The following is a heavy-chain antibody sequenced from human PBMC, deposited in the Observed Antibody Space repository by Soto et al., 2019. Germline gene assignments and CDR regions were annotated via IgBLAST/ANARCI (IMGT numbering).Heavy chain of an antibody. V-gene: IGHV4-59*01. D-gene: IGHD6-19*01. Sequence: QVQLQESGPGLVKPSETLSLTCTVSGGSISSYYWSWIRQPPGKGLEWIGYIYYSGSTNYNPSLKRRVTISVDTSKNRFPRRLSSVTAADTAVYYCARGPHGWNYTYMDVWGKGTTVTVSS. CDR3: ARGPHGWNYTYMDV. J-gene: IGHJ6*03. CDR1: GGSISSYY. CDR2: IYYSGST.